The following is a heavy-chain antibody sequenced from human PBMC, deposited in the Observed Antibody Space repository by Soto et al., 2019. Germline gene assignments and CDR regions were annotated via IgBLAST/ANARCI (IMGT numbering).Heavy chain of an antibody. CDR1: GFTFDEYA. Sequence: EVQLVESGGGLVQPGGSLRLSCAVSGFTFDEYAMHWVRQAPGKGLEWVSGISWNSGSVGYANSVKGRFTISRDNAKNSLYLQMNSLRAEDTALYYCAKDTLYGGNYYYYYMDVWVKGTAVTVSS. CDR2: ISWNSGSV. V-gene: IGHV3-9*01. D-gene: IGHD4-17*01. J-gene: IGHJ6*03. CDR3: AKDTLYGGNYYYYYMDV.